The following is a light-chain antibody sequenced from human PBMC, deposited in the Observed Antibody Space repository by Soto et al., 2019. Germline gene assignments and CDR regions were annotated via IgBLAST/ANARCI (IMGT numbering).Light chain of an antibody. CDR1: QSIGNN. Sequence: TVMPPSPATLSVSPGERATLSCRASQSIGNNLAWYQQRPGQAPRLLISGASTRATGIPARFSGSGSGTEFTLTISSLQSEDFTIYYCQQYDFWPRTFGQGTSLEIK. V-gene: IGKV3-15*01. CDR3: QQYDFWPRT. CDR2: GAS. J-gene: IGKJ2*01.